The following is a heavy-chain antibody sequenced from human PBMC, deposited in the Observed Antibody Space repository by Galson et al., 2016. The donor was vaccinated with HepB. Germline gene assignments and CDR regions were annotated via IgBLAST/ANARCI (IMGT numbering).Heavy chain of an antibody. CDR3: ARRPEQQLPLDY. D-gene: IGHD6-13*01. V-gene: IGHV3-7*01. Sequence: SLRLSCAASGFNFNNYWMTWVRQAPGKGLEWVANIKQDGSETFYVVSVKGRFTISRDNARDSVYLQMNSLRAEETAVYYCARRPEQQLPLDYWGQGTLVTVSS. J-gene: IGHJ4*02. CDR1: GFNFNNYW. CDR2: IKQDGSET.